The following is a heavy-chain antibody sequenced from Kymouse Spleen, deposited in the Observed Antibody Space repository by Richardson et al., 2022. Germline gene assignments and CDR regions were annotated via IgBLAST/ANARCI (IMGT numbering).Heavy chain of an antibody. V-gene: IGHV3-33*01. CDR2: IWYDGSNK. CDR1: GFTFSSYG. J-gene: IGHJ6*02. Sequence: QVQLVESGGGVVQPGRSLRLSCAASGFTFSSYGMHWVRQAPGKGLEWVAVIWYDGSNKYYADSVKGRFTISRDNSKNTLYLQMNSLRAEDTAVYYCARERGHIVVVTAISFFYYYYGMDVWGQGTTVTVSS. D-gene: IGHD2-21*02. CDR3: ARERGHIVVVTAISFFYYYYGMDV.